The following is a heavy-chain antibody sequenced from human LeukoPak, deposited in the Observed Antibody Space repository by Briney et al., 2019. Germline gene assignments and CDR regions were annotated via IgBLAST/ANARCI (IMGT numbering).Heavy chain of an antibody. Sequence: TGGSLRLSCAASGFTFSSYSMNWVRQAPGKGLEWVSYISSSSSTIYYADSVKGRFTISRDNAKNSLYLQMNSLRAEDTAVYYCAREPTTVIASFDYWGQGTLVTVSS. J-gene: IGHJ4*02. D-gene: IGHD4-17*01. CDR2: ISSSSSTI. CDR3: AREPTTVIASFDY. CDR1: GFTFSSYS. V-gene: IGHV3-48*01.